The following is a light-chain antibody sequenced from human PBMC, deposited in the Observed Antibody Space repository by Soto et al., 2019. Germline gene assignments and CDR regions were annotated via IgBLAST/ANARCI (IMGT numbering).Light chain of an antibody. Sequence: DIQMTQSPSSLSASVGDRVTITCRASQSISSWLAWYQQKPGKAPKLLIFDAFSLESGVPSRFSGSRSGTEFTLTISSLQPDDYATYYCQQYNSYSPLNFGGWTKVEIK. V-gene: IGKV1-5*01. CDR2: DAF. CDR1: QSISSW. J-gene: IGKJ4*01. CDR3: QQYNSYSPLN.